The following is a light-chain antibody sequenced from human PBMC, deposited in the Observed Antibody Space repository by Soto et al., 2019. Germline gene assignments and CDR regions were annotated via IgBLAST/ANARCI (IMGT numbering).Light chain of an antibody. CDR1: QSVASSY. CDR2: CAA. Sequence: EIVLTQSPGTLSLSRGQRATCSYRASQSVASSYLAWYQQKPGQAPRLLIYCAASRATGIPERFSGSGAGTDFTLSLSRLGPEDFAVCYCQQYGSSPWTFGLGTKVEIK. J-gene: IGKJ1*01. V-gene: IGKV3-20*01. CDR3: QQYGSSPWT.